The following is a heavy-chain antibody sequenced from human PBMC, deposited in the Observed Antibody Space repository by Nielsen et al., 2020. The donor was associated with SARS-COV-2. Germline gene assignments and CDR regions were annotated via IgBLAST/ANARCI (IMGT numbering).Heavy chain of an antibody. D-gene: IGHD1-26*01. CDR3: AKISGSQRHYFDF. CDR2: IGTTGDKT. V-gene: IGHV3-23*01. J-gene: IGHJ4*02. CDR1: GFTFSNPW. Sequence: GESLKISCAASGFTFSNPWMNWVRQAPGKGLEWVSSIGTTGDKTFYADSVKGRFTISRDNSKNTLYLQLNSLRAEDTAVFYCAKISGSQRHYFDFWGQGALVTVSS.